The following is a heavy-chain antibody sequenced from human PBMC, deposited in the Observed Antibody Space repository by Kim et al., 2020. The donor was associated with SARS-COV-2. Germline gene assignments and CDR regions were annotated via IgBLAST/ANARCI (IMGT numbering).Heavy chain of an antibody. CDR2: INHSGST. J-gene: IGHJ5*02. D-gene: IGHD2-2*02. V-gene: IGHV4-34*01. Sequence: SETLSLTCAVYGGSFSGYYWSWIRQPPGKGLEWIGEINHSGSTNYNPSLKSRVTISVDTSKNQFSLKLSSVTAADTAVYYCARGRRIVVVPAAIRRVINCFDPWGQGTLVTVSS. CDR3: ARGRRIVVVPAAIRRVINCFDP. CDR1: GGSFSGYY.